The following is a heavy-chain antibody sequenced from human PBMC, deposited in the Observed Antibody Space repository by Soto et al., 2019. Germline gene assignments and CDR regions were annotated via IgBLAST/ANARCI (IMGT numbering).Heavy chain of an antibody. Sequence: QLQLQESGSGLVKPSQTLSLTCAVSGGSISSGGYSCNWIRQPPGKGLEWIGYIYHSGSTYYNPSLKSRVTIPVDRSKNQFSMKLSSVTAADTAVYYCARGVTTVTTFDYWGQGTLVTVSS. CDR1: GGSISSGGYS. J-gene: IGHJ4*02. V-gene: IGHV4-30-2*01. CDR2: IYHSGST. CDR3: ARGVTTVTTFDY. D-gene: IGHD4-17*01.